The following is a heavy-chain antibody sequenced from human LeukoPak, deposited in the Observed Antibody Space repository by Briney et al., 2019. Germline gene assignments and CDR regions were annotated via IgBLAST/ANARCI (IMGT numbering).Heavy chain of an antibody. V-gene: IGHV4-59*01. J-gene: IGHJ4*02. CDR2: IYYSGST. Sequence: SETLSLTCTVSGGSISTYYWSWIRQPPGKGLEWIGYIYYSGSTNYTPSLKSRVTISVDTSKNQFSLKLNSVTAADTAVYYCARDAGGNLNYWGQGTLVTVSS. CDR3: ARDAGGNLNY. D-gene: IGHD4-23*01. CDR1: GGSISTYY.